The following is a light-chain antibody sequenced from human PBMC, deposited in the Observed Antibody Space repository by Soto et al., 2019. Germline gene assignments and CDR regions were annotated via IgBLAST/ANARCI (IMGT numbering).Light chain of an antibody. CDR1: QSVSSY. Sequence: EIVLTQSPATLSLSPGERATLSCRASQSVSSYLAWYQQKPGQAPRLLIYDASNRATGIPARFSGSGSGTDFTLTISSLEPEDFAVYYCQQRSNWPPSTFGPWTKLEIK. V-gene: IGKV3-11*01. J-gene: IGKJ2*02. CDR2: DAS. CDR3: QQRSNWPPST.